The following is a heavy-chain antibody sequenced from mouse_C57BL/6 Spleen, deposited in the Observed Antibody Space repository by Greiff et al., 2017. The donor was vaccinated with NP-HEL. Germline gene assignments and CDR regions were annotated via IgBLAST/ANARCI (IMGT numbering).Heavy chain of an antibody. Sequence: EVQLQQSGPELVKPGASVKISCKASGYTFTDYYMNWVKQSHGKSLEWIGDINPNNGGTSYNQKFKGKATLTVDKSSSTAYMELRSLTSEDSAVYYCGRGGYSYDAMDYWGQGTSVTVSS. V-gene: IGHV1-26*01. CDR3: GRGGYSYDAMDY. D-gene: IGHD2-3*01. CDR1: GYTFTDYY. CDR2: INPNNGGT. J-gene: IGHJ4*01.